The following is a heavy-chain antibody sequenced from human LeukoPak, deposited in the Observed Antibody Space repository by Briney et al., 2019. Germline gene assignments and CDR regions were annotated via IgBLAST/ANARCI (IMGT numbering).Heavy chain of an antibody. CDR2: IKGDGSET. V-gene: IGHV3-7*01. D-gene: IGHD3-16*01. Sequence: GGSLRLSCVASGFTFSNYWMQWVRQAPGKGLVWVATIKGDGSETHYETSVKGRFTISRDNAKRSLYLQMTSLSVEDTAMYYCATSGGYWGQGTLVTVSS. CDR3: ATSGGY. CDR1: GFTFSNYW. J-gene: IGHJ4*02.